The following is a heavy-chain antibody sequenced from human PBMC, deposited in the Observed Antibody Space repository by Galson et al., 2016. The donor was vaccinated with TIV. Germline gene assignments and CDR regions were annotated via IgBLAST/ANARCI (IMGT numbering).Heavy chain of an antibody. CDR2: INKVGSDE. CDR1: GFTFSNYW. J-gene: IGHJ4*02. Sequence: SLRLSCAGSGFTFSNYWMNWIRQAPGKGPEWVANINKVGSDEYYVDSVKGRFTISRDNTKNSLDLQMTGLRVEDTAVYYCTRVDYWGQGTLVTV. CDR3: TRVDY. V-gene: IGHV3-7*01.